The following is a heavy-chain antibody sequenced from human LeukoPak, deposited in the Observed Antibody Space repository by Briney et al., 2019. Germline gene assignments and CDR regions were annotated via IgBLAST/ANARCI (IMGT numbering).Heavy chain of an antibody. CDR3: AISSWQIYYYYGMDV. V-gene: IGHV1-46*01. D-gene: IGHD6-13*01. J-gene: IGHJ6*02. CDR2: INPSGGST. Sequence: ASVKVSCKASGYTFTSYYMHWVRQAPGQGLEWMGIINPSGGSTSYAQRFQGRVTMTRNTSISTAYTELSSLRSEDTAVYYCAISSWQIYYYYGMDVWGQGTTVTVPS. CDR1: GYTFTSYY.